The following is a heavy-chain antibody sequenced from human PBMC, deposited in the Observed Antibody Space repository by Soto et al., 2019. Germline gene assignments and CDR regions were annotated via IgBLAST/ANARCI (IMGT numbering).Heavy chain of an antibody. CDR2: INHSGST. J-gene: IGHJ5*02. D-gene: IGHD2-2*01. CDR1: GGSISSSSYY. Sequence: PSETLSLTCTVSGGSISSSSYYWGWIRQPPGKGLEWIGEINHSGSTNYNPSLKSRVTISVDTSKNQFSLKLSSVTAADTAVYYCARIRPRYCSSTSCFIKWFDPWGQGTLVTVSS. V-gene: IGHV4-39*07. CDR3: ARIRPRYCSSTSCFIKWFDP.